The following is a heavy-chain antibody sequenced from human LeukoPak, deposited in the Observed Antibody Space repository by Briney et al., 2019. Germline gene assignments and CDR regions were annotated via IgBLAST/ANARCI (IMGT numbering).Heavy chain of an antibody. CDR2: MNPNSGNT. CDR3: ARAPKVSEYYYYYYMDV. Sequence: GASVKVSCKASGYTFTSYDINWVRQATGQGLEWMGCMNPNSGNTGYAQKFQGRVTMTRNTSISTAYMELSSLRSEDTAVYYCARAPKVSEYYYYYYMDVWGKGTTVTVSS. J-gene: IGHJ6*03. D-gene: IGHD2-8*01. V-gene: IGHV1-8*01. CDR1: GYTFTSYD.